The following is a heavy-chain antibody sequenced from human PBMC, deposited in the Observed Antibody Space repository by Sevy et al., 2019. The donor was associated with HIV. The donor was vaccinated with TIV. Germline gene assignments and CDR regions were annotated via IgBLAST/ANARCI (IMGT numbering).Heavy chain of an antibody. D-gene: IGHD3-10*01. CDR2: ISSSGSMI. CDR3: ARDGWRFGEYGFDH. V-gene: IGHV3-48*03. Sequence: GGSLRLSCVVSGFTFNIYEMDWVRQAPGKGLEWVSYISSSGSMIYYAESVKGRFSISRDNVKNSLFLQMNNLRAEDTAIYYCARDGWRFGEYGFDHWGQGALVTVSS. J-gene: IGHJ5*02. CDR1: GFTFNIYE.